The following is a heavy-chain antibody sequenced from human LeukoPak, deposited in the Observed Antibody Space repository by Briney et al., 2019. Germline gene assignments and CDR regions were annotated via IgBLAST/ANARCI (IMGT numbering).Heavy chain of an antibody. CDR3: ARGPTTRETGYFDY. CDR1: GGSFSAYY. Sequence: SETLSLTCAVYGGSFSAYYWSWIRQSPGKGLEWIAEINHRGDTNYNPSVKSRVSISVDTSKNQFSLKVTSLTAADTAVYYCARGPTTRETGYFDYWGQGTLVTVSS. V-gene: IGHV4-34*01. J-gene: IGHJ4*03. D-gene: IGHD1-1*01. CDR2: INHRGDT.